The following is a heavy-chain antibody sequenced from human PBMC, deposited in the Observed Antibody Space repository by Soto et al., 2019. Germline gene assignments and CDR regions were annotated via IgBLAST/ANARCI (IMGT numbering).Heavy chain of an antibody. V-gene: IGHV3-48*02. Sequence: GGSLRLSCAASGFTFSSYSMNWVRQAPGKGLEWVSYISSSSSTIYYADSVKGRFTISRDNAKNSLYLQMNSLRDEDTAVYYCARGIDQHRPVQIGELRTYYYYGMDVWGQGTTVTVSS. D-gene: IGHD3-10*01. CDR3: ARGIDQHRPVQIGELRTYYYYGMDV. J-gene: IGHJ6*02. CDR2: ISSSSSTI. CDR1: GFTFSSYS.